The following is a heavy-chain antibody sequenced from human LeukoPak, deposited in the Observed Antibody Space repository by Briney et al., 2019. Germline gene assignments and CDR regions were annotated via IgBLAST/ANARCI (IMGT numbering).Heavy chain of an antibody. Sequence: GGSLRLSCAASGFTFSIYEMNWVRQAPGKGLEWLSHISTGSNTIHYANSVEGRFTISRDDAKNSLCLQMNSLRVEDTALYFCARDATTAVGWVYMDVWGKGTTVTISS. V-gene: IGHV3-48*03. D-gene: IGHD1-1*01. CDR2: ISTGSNTI. J-gene: IGHJ6*03. CDR1: GFTFSIYE. CDR3: ARDATTAVGWVYMDV.